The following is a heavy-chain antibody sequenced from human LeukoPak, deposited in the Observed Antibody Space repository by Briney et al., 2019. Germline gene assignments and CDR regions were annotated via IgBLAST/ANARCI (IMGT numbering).Heavy chain of an antibody. Sequence: GGSLRLSCAASGFTFSSYSMNWVRQTPGKGLEWVSYISPITSTKYYADSVEGRFTISRDDARNSLSLQMDSLRAEDTAVYYCARESDEHYDFWSGYLALDYWGQGTLVTVSS. V-gene: IGHV3-48*04. CDR2: ISPITSTK. J-gene: IGHJ4*02. CDR1: GFTFSSYS. CDR3: ARESDEHYDFWSGYLALDY. D-gene: IGHD3-3*01.